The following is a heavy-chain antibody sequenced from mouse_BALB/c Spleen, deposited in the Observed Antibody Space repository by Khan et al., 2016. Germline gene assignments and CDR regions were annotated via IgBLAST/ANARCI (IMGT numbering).Heavy chain of an antibody. CDR3: ARSGYGFAY. V-gene: IGHV1-80*01. Sequence: QVRLQQSGAELVRPGASVKISCKASGYAFTIYWMNWVKQRPGQGLEWIGEINPGDGDTNYNEKFKGKATLTVDKSSSTAYMQLSSLTSEDSAVYFCARSGYGFAYWGQGTTLTVSA. D-gene: IGHD2-10*02. CDR2: INPGDGDT. J-gene: IGHJ3*01. CDR1: GYAFTIYW.